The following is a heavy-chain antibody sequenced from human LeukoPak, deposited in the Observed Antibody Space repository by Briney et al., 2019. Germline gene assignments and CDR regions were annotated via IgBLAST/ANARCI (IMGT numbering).Heavy chain of an antibody. J-gene: IGHJ6*03. CDR1: GFTFHHYA. Sequence: PGGSLRLSCAASGFTFHHYAIHWVRQVPGKGLEWVSGISWNSASIGYADSVKGRFTISRDNAKNSLYLQMNSLRDEDTAMYFCARVTQQLVLEAGAYYYYMDVWGKGTTVTVSS. CDR2: ISWNSASI. CDR3: ARVTQQLVLEAGAYYYYMDV. D-gene: IGHD6-13*01. V-gene: IGHV3-9*01.